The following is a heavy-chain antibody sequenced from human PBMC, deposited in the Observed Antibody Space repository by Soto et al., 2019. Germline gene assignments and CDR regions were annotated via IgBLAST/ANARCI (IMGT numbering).Heavy chain of an antibody. Sequence: SETLSLTCTVSGGSISSSSYYWGWIRQPPGKGLEWIGSIYYSGSTYYNPSLKSRVTISVDTSKNQYSLKLSSVTTADTAVYYCARSAPFDIYAITPVEFWGQGTLVTVSS. CDR2: IYYSGST. J-gene: IGHJ4*02. D-gene: IGHD2-8*01. CDR1: GGSISSSSYY. CDR3: ARSAPFDIYAITPVEF. V-gene: IGHV4-39*01.